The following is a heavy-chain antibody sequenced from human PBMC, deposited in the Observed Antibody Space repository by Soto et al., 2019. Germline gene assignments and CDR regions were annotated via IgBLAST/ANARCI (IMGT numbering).Heavy chain of an antibody. V-gene: IGHV3-13*01. Sequence: EVQLVESGGGLVQPGGSLRLSCAASGFTFSSYDMHWVRQATGKGLEWVSAIGTAGDTYYPGSVKGRFTISRENAKNSLDLQMNSLRAGDTAVYYCARDLGTTVTTHAFDIWDQGTMVTVSS. CDR3: ARDLGTTVTTHAFDI. CDR1: GFTFSSYD. CDR2: IGTAGDT. D-gene: IGHD4-17*01. J-gene: IGHJ3*02.